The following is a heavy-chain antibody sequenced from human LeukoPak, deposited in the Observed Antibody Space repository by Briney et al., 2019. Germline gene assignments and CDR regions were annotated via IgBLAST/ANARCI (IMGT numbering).Heavy chain of an antibody. D-gene: IGHD6-13*01. CDR2: TIPIFGTA. J-gene: IGHJ4*02. V-gene: IGHV1-69*13. Sequence: ASVKVSCKASGGTFSSYAISWVRQAPGQGLEWMGGTIPIFGTANYAQKFQGRVTITADESTSTAYMELSSLRSEDTAVYYCARVGTAAAGSADYWGQGTLVTVSS. CDR1: GGTFSSYA. CDR3: ARVGTAAAGSADY.